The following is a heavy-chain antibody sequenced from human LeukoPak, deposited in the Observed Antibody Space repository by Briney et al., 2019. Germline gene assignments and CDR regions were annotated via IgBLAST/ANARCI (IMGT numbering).Heavy chain of an antibody. CDR1: GYTFTSYY. V-gene: IGHV1-46*01. D-gene: IGHD3-22*01. Sequence: ASVKVSCKASGYTFTSYYMHWVRQAPGQGLEWMGIINPSGGSTSYAQKFQGRVTMTRDTSISTAYMELSRLRSDDTAVYYCVRAWAVYYYDSSGVNWFDPWGQGTLVTVSS. J-gene: IGHJ5*02. CDR3: VRAWAVYYYDSSGVNWFDP. CDR2: INPSGGST.